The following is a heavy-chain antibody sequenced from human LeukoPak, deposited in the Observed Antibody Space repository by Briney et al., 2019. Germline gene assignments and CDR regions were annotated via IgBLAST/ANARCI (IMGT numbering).Heavy chain of an antibody. CDR1: GYSFTSYW. V-gene: IGHV5-51*01. CDR3: ARWGTYYYDSSDYYSYYFDY. J-gene: IGHJ4*02. D-gene: IGHD3-22*01. CDR2: IYPGDSDT. Sequence: GESLKISCKGSGYSFTSYWIGWVRQMPGKGLEWMGIIYPGDSDTRYSPSFQGQVTISADKSISTAYLQWSSLKAPDTAMYYCARWGTYYYDSSDYYSYYFDYWGQGTLVTVSS.